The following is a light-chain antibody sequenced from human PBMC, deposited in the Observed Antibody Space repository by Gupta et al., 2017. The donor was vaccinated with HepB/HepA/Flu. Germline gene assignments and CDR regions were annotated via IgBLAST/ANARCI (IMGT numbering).Light chain of an antibody. J-gene: IGLJ2*01. CDR1: TGIVTSGHY. V-gene: IGLV7-46*01. CDR2: DIN. CDR3: LLEYTTIRI. Sequence: QAVVTPEPSLPVSPGGTVTLTCGSRTGIVTSGHYPYWFQHKPGQAPRPLIYDINNKYSWTPARFSGSLLGGKAALTLSGAQPADEADYYCLLEYTTIRIFGGGTKLTVL.